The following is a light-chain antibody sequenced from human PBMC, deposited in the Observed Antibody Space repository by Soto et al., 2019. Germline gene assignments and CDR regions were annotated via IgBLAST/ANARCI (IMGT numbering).Light chain of an antibody. CDR1: QSVSSSY. V-gene: IGKV3-20*01. CDR2: GAS. J-gene: IGKJ1*01. Sequence: EIGLSQSPGTLSLSPGGKATPPPRASQSVSSSYLAWYQQNRGQAPRLLIYGASSRAPGIPDRFGGSGSGTDFTLTISRLEPEDFAVYYCQQYGSSRWTFGQGTKVDIK. CDR3: QQYGSSRWT.